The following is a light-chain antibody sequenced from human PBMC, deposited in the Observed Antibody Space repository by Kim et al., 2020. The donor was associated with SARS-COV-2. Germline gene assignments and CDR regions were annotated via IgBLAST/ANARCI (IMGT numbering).Light chain of an antibody. J-gene: IGKJ1*01. V-gene: IGKV3-11*01. Sequence: SLTPGETATLSCRARQSVSSYLAWYQQKPGQAPRLLIYDASNRATGIPARFSGSGSGTDFTLTISSLEPEDFAVYYCQQRSNWPTFGQGTKVDIK. CDR1: QSVSSY. CDR2: DAS. CDR3: QQRSNWPT.